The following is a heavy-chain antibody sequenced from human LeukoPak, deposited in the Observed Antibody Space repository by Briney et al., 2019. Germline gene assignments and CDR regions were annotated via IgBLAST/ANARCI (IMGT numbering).Heavy chain of an antibody. CDR2: INHSGST. CDR3: ARGPRNYYGSESRIMLRGLYYGMDV. J-gene: IGHJ6*02. Sequence: SETLSLTCAVYGGSFSGYYWSWIRQPPGKGLEWIGEINHSGSTNYNPSLKSRVTISVDTSKNQFSLKLSSVTAAGTGVYYCARGPRNYYGSESRIMLRGLYYGMDVWGQGTTVTVSS. CDR1: GGSFSGYY. V-gene: IGHV4-34*01. D-gene: IGHD3-10*01.